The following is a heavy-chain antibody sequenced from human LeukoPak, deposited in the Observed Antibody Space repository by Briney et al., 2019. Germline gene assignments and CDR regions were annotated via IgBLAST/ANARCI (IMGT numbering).Heavy chain of an antibody. CDR1: GYTLTELS. CDR3: ATDQSSGYYYFDY. V-gene: IGHV1-24*01. Sequence: GASVKVSCKVSGYTLTELSMHWVRQAPGKGLEWMGGFDPEDGETIYAQKFQGRVTMTEDTSTDTAYMELISLRSEDTDVYYCATDQSSGYYYFDYWGQGTLVTVSS. J-gene: IGHJ4*02. D-gene: IGHD3-22*01. CDR2: FDPEDGET.